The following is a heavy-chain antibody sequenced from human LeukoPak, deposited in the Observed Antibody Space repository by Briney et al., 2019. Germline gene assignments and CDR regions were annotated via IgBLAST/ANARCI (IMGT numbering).Heavy chain of an antibody. CDR1: GYTFTSYG. CDR2: ISAYNGNT. CDR3: ARDEVAVAGTESDY. J-gene: IGHJ4*02. D-gene: IGHD6-19*01. V-gene: IGHV1-18*04. Sequence: ASVKVSRRASGYTFTSYGISWVRQAPGQGLEWMGWISAYNGNTNYAQKLQGRVTMTTDTSTSTAYMELRSLRSDDTAVYYCARDEVAVAGTESDYWGQGTLVTVSS.